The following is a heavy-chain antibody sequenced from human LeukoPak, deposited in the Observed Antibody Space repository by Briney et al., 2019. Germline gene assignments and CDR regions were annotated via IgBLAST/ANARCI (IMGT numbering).Heavy chain of an antibody. CDR1: GYTFTDYY. D-gene: IGHD3-3*01. Sequence: ASVKVSSKASGYTFTDYYIHWVRQAPGQGLEWMGWMDPKSGETNHAQRFQGRVIMTRDTSITTAYMELSRLRSDDTAVYYCALDGYYSVNSAFDYWGQGTLVTVSS. V-gene: IGHV1-2*02. CDR2: MDPKSGET. CDR3: ALDGYYSVNSAFDY. J-gene: IGHJ4*01.